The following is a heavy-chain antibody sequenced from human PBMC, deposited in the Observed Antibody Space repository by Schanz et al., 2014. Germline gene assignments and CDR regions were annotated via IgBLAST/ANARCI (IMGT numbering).Heavy chain of an antibody. D-gene: IGHD3-3*01. CDR2: IWYDGTDR. J-gene: IGHJ4*02. V-gene: IGHV3-33*01. CDR3: ARDKGGYYPFDY. Sequence: VQLVESGGGVVRPGRSLRLSCAASGFTFNNYGMHWVRQAPGKGLEWVAVIWYDGTDRYYADSVKGRFTISRDNAKNSLYLQMNSLRAEDTAVYYCARDKGGYYPFDYWGQGTLVTVSS. CDR1: GFTFNNYG.